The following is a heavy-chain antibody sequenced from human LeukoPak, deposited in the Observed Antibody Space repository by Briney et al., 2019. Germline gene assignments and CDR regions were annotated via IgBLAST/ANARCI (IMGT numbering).Heavy chain of an antibody. CDR3: ARDPLLYCSGGSCYLENWFDP. CDR2: IIPIFGTA. D-gene: IGHD2-15*01. V-gene: IGHV1-69*13. J-gene: IGHJ5*02. CDR1: GGTFSSYA. Sequence: SVKVSCQASGGTFSSYAISWVRQAPGQGLEWMGGIIPIFGTANYAQKFQGRVTITADESTSTAYMELSSLRSEDTAVYYCARDPLLYCSGGSCYLENWFDPWGQGTLVTVSS.